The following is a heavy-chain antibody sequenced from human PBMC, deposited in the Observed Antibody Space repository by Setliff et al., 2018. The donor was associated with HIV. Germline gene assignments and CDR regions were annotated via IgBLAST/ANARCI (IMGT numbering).Heavy chain of an antibody. J-gene: IGHJ4*02. CDR2: INTHSGYT. CDR1: GYAFNNYG. CDR3: ARGKTWLRFLDY. V-gene: IGHV1-18*01. Sequence: GASVKVSCKASGYAFNNYGISWVRQAPGQGLEWMGWINTHSGYTNYAQNVQGRVTVTMDTSTSTAYMELRSLKSDDTAVYYCARGKTWLRFLDYRGQGTLVTVSS. D-gene: IGHD5-12*01.